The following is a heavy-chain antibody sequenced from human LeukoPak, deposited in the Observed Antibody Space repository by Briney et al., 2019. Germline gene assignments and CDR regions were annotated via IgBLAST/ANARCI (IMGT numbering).Heavy chain of an antibody. CDR1: GFTFSSYA. Sequence: GGSLRLSCAASGFTFSSYAMSWVRQAPGKGLEWVSAISGSGGSTYYADSVKGRFTISRDNSKNTLYLQMNSLRAEDTAVYYCAKGGSSSWYKLPDYWGQGTLVTVSS. CDR3: AKGGSSSWYKLPDY. V-gene: IGHV3-23*01. J-gene: IGHJ4*02. D-gene: IGHD6-13*01. CDR2: ISGSGGST.